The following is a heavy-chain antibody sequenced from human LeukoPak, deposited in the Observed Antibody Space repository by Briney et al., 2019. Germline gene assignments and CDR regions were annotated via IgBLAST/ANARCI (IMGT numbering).Heavy chain of an antibody. D-gene: IGHD3-3*01. CDR2: IYTSGST. J-gene: IGHJ4*02. V-gene: IGHV4-4*07. CDR3: ARDGGTYYDFWSGLYYFDY. Sequence: SETLSLTCTVSGGSISSYYWSWIRQPAGKGLEWIGRIYTSGSTNYNPSLKSRVTMSVDTSKNQFSLKLSSVTAADTAVYYCARDGGTYYDFWSGLYYFDYWGQGTLVTVSS. CDR1: GGSISSYY.